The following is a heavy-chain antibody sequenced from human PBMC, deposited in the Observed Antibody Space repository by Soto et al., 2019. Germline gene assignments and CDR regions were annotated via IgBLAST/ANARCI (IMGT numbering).Heavy chain of an antibody. J-gene: IGHJ4*02. CDR3: AKDPRHIVATTRFDY. CDR1: GFTFSSYA. D-gene: IGHD5-12*01. Sequence: GGSLRLSCVASGFTFSSYAMSWVRQAPGKGLEWVSAISGSGGSTYYADSVKGRFTISRDNSKNTLYLQMNSLRAEDTAVYYCAKDPRHIVATTRFDYWGQGTLVTVSS. CDR2: ISGSGGST. V-gene: IGHV3-23*01.